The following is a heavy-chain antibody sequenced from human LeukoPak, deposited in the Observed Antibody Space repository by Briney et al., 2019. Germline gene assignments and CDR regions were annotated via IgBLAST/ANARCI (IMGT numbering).Heavy chain of an antibody. J-gene: IGHJ4*02. V-gene: IGHV4-39*07. CDR1: GGSLRSSSYY. Sequence: SETLSPTRIVSGGSLRSSSYYWGWIRRPPGKGLEWLGSIYYSGSTYYNPPLKSRVTITVDTSKNQFSLKLSSVTAADTAVYYCAREATSSYYFDYWVQGTLVTVSS. CDR3: AREATSSYYFDY. CDR2: IYYSGST. D-gene: IGHD1-26*01.